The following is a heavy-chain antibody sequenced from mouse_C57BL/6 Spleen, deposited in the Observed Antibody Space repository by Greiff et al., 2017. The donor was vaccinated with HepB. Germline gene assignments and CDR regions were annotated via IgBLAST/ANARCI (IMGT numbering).Heavy chain of an antibody. CDR2: ISDGGSYT. CDR1: GFTFSSYA. V-gene: IGHV5-4*01. CDR3: ARDYGGSLRYFDV. J-gene: IGHJ1*03. D-gene: IGHD1-1*01. Sequence: EVQRVESGGGLVKPGGSLKLSCAASGFTFSSYAMSWVRQTPEKRLEWVATISDGGSYTYYPDNVKGRFTISRDNAKNNLYLQMSHLKSEDTAMYYCARDYGGSLRYFDVWGTGTTVTVSS.